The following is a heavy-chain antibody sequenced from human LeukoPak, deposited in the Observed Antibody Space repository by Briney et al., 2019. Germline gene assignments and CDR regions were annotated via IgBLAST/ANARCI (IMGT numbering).Heavy chain of an antibody. CDR2: IIPIFGTA. D-gene: IGHD6-13*01. J-gene: IGHJ6*03. V-gene: IGHV1-69*05. Sequence: GSSVKVSCKASVGTFSSYAISWVRQAPGQGLEWMGRIIPIFGTANYAQKFQGRVTITTDESTSTAYMELSSLRSEDTAVYYCAGSYSSSWSSYYYYYYMDVWGKGTTVTVSS. CDR1: VGTFSSYA. CDR3: AGSYSSSWSSYYYYYYMDV.